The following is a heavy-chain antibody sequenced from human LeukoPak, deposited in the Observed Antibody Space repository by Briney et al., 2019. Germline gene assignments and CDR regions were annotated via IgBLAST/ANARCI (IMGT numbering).Heavy chain of an antibody. V-gene: IGHV1-69-2*01. CDR1: GYTFTDYY. Sequence: GASVKVSCKASGYTFTDYYMHWVQQAPGKGLEWMGRVDPEDGETIYAEKFQGRVIITADTSTDTAYMELSSLRSEDTAVYYCATETLRFLEWLFDYWGQGTLVTVSS. CDR2: VDPEDGET. D-gene: IGHD3-3*01. CDR3: ATETLRFLEWLFDY. J-gene: IGHJ4*02.